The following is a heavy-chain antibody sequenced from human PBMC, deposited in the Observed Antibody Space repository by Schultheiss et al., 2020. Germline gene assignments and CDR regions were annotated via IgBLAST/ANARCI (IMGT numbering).Heavy chain of an antibody. V-gene: IGHV3-7*04. CDR3: ARTYSSSFKSRYFDL. Sequence: GGSLRLSCAASGFTFSSYWMSWVRQAPGKGLEWVANIKQDGSEKYYVDSVKGRFTISRDNAKNSLYLQMNSLRAEDTAVYYCARTYSSSFKSRYFDLCGRGTLVTVSS. D-gene: IGHD6-6*01. CDR1: GFTFSSYW. CDR2: IKQDGSEK. J-gene: IGHJ2*01.